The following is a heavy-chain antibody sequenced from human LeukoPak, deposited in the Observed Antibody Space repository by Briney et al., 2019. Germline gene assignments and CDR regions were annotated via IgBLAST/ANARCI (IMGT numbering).Heavy chain of an antibody. CDR3: ARFAYDSSGYYYFDY. Sequence: SVKASCKASGGTFSSYAISWVRQAPGQGLEWMGGIIPIFGTANYAQKFQGRVTITADESTSTAYMELSSLRSEDTAVYYCARFAYDSSGYYYFDYWGQGTLVTVSS. V-gene: IGHV1-69*13. J-gene: IGHJ4*02. CDR1: GGTFSSYA. CDR2: IIPIFGTA. D-gene: IGHD3-22*01.